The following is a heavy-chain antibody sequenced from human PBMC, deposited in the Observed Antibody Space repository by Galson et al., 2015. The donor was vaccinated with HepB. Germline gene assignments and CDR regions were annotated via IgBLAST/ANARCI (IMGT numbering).Heavy chain of an antibody. CDR2: ISYDGSNK. CDR3: AKDFGSLRDNYYDSSEYFDY. D-gene: IGHD3-22*01. Sequence: SLRLSCAASGFTFSSYGMHWVRQAPGKGLEWVAVISYDGSNKYYADSVKGRFTISRDNSKNTLYLQMNSLRAEDTAVYYCAKDFGSLRDNYYDSSEYFDYWGQGTLVTVSS. CDR1: GFTFSSYG. J-gene: IGHJ4*02. V-gene: IGHV3-30*18.